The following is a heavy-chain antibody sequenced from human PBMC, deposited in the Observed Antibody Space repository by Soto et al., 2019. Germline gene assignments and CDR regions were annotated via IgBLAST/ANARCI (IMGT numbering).Heavy chain of an antibody. CDR2: IRSKANSYAT. CDR3: TSEITGTTVDHDAFDI. J-gene: IGHJ3*02. CDR1: GFTFSGSA. Sequence: PGGSLRLSCAASGFTFSGSAMHWVRQASGKGLEWVGRIRSKANSYATAYAASVKGRFTISRDDSKNTAYLQMNSLKTEDTAVYYCTSEITGTTVDHDAFDIWGQGTMVTVSS. V-gene: IGHV3-73*01. D-gene: IGHD1-7*01.